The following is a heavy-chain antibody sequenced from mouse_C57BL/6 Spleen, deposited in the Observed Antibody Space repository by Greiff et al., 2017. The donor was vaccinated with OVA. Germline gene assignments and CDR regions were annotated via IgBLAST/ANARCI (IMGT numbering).Heavy chain of an antibody. CDR2: INPYNGDT. J-gene: IGHJ3*01. CDR3: ARCYYGSSYGLAWFAY. D-gene: IGHD1-1*01. V-gene: IGHV1-20*01. CDR1: GYSFTGYF. Sequence: DVQLQESGPELVKPGDSVKISCKASGYSFTGYFMNWVMQSHGKSLEWIGRINPYNGDTFYNQKFKGKATLTVDKSSSTAHMELRSLTSEDSAVYYCARCYYGSSYGLAWFAYWGQGTLVTVSA.